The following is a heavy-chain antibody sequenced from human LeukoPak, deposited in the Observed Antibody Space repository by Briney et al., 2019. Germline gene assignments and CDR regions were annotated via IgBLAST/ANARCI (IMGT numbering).Heavy chain of an antibody. J-gene: IGHJ4*02. V-gene: IGHV4-39*07. CDR1: GGSISSSSYY. Sequence: SETLSLTCTVSGGSISSSSYYWGWIRQPPGKGLEWIGSIYYSGSTYYNPSLKGRVTISVDTSKNQFSLKLSSVTAADTAVYYCARGSYSGSYSFAWAYSFDYGARGPRVPVPS. CDR3: ARGSYSGSYSFAWAYSFDY. D-gene: IGHD1-26*01. CDR2: IYYSGST.